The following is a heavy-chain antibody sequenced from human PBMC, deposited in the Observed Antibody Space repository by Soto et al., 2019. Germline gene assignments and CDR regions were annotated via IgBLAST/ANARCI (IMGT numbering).Heavy chain of an antibody. D-gene: IGHD2-15*01. V-gene: IGHV3-23*01. J-gene: IGHJ3*02. CDR2: VDVGGGST. Sequence: EVQLLESGGGLVQPGGSLRLSCAASGFTFSTHAMIWVRQAPGKGLNWVSTVDVGGGSTYYTDSVKGRFTVSRDNSKNKVYPQLNTLRAEDTAIYFCATDSCPAGGGACAIWGEGTMVTVS. CDR3: ATDSCPAGGGACAI. CDR1: GFTFSTHA.